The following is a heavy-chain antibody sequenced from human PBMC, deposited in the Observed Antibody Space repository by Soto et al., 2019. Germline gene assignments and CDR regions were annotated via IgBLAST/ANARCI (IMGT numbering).Heavy chain of an antibody. CDR1: GFTVSSNY. D-gene: IGHD2-15*01. V-gene: IGHV3-53*04. CDR2: IYSGGST. Sequence: EVQLVESGGGLVQPGGSLRLSCAASGFTVSSNYMSWVRQAPGKGLEWVSVIYSGGSTYYADSVKGRFTISRHNSKNTLYIQMNSLRAEDTAVYYCAREGLYCSGGSCYPGPFDYWGQGTLVTVSS. CDR3: AREGLYCSGGSCYPGPFDY. J-gene: IGHJ4*02.